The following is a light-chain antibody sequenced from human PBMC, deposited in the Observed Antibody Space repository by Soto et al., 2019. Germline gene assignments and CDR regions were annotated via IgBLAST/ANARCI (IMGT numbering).Light chain of an antibody. CDR2: EVN. CDR3: SSYADSNNLV. V-gene: IGLV2-8*01. J-gene: IGLJ3*02. Sequence: QSVLTQPPSASGSPGQSVTISCTGTSSDVGGYHYVSWYQHHPGKAPKLLIYEVNKRPSGVPDRFSGSRSGNTASLTVSGLEAEDDADYYCSSYADSNNLVFGGGTKLTVL. CDR1: SSDVGGYHY.